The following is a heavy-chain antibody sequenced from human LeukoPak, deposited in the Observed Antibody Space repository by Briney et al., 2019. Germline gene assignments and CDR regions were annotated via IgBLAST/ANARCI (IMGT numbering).Heavy chain of an antibody. CDR1: GGSISSGSYY. V-gene: IGHV4-61*02. CDR2: IYTSGST. Sequence: KASETLSLTCTVSGGSISSGSYYWSWIRQPAGKGLEWIGRIYTSGSTNYNPSLKSRVTISVDTSKNQFSLKLSSVTAADTAVYYCARGLGGYPYWGQGTLVTVSS. CDR3: ARGLGGYPY. D-gene: IGHD3-22*01. J-gene: IGHJ4*02.